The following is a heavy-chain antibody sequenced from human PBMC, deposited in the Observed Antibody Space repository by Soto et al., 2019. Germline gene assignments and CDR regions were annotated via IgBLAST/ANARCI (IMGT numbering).Heavy chain of an antibody. V-gene: IGHV3-21*06. D-gene: IGHD3-10*01. CDR3: TRVGTDYGSGSRYDSDF. Sequence: GGSLRLSCAASGFSVRSYYMIWVRQAQGRGLEWVSSISPSSSFLSYAGSMKGRFTISRDNAKSSMNLQMNRLRAEDTAVYYCTRVGTDYGSGSRYDSDFWGQGIMVTVSS. J-gene: IGHJ4*02. CDR2: ISPSSSFL. CDR1: GFSVRSYY.